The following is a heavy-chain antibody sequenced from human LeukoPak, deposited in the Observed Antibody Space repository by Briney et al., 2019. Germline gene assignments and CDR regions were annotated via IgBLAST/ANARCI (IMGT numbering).Heavy chain of an antibody. D-gene: IGHD4-17*01. Sequence: GGSLRLSCAASGFTFSSYGMHWVRHAPGKGLELVAVISYDGSNKYYADSVKGRFTISRDNSKNTLYLQMNSLRAEDTAVYYCAKDWYSEDYGDVPSSMDVWGQGTTVTVSS. CDR1: GFTFSSYG. V-gene: IGHV3-30*18. J-gene: IGHJ6*02. CDR2: ISYDGSNK. CDR3: AKDWYSEDYGDVPSSMDV.